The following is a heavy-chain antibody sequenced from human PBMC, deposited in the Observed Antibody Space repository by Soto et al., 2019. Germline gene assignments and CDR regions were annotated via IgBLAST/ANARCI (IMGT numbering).Heavy chain of an antibody. CDR1: GGTFSSSA. V-gene: IGHV1-69*06. D-gene: IGHD6-19*01. CDR2: IIPTFGTA. J-gene: IGHJ3*02. CDR3: ARSETAGHRGFDI. Sequence: QVQLVQSGAETREPGSSVKVSCKASGGTFSSSAINWLRQAPGQGPEWMGGIIPTFGTANYIEKFRGRVTITADTSTSTAYMEVSSLTSEDTAMYFCARSETAGHRGFDIWGQGTMVTVSS.